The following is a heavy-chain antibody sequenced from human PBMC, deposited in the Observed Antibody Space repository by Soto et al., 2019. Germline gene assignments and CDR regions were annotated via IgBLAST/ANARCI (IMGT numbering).Heavy chain of an antibody. J-gene: IGHJ6*02. D-gene: IGHD2-2*01. CDR1: GYSFTSYW. Sequence: GESLKISCKGSGYSFTSYWISWVRQMPGKGLEWMGRIDPSDSYTNYSPSFQGHVTISADKSISTAYLQWSSLKASDTAMYYCASGKYPPLGMDVWGQGTTVTVSS. CDR2: IDPSDSYT. V-gene: IGHV5-10-1*01. CDR3: ASGKYPPLGMDV.